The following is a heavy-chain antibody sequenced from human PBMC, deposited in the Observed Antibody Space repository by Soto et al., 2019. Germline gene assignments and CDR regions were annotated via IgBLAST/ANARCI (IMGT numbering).Heavy chain of an antibody. CDR3: ASFAQGSSGYYNY. V-gene: IGHV5-51*01. CDR2: IYPGDSDT. J-gene: IGHJ4*02. D-gene: IGHD3-22*01. Sequence: SLKISCKASGYSFTSYWIGWVRQMPGKGLQWMGIIYPGDSDTRYSPSFQGQVTISADKSISTACLQWSSLKASDSAMYYCASFAQGSSGYYNYWGQGTLVTVSS. CDR1: GYSFTSYW.